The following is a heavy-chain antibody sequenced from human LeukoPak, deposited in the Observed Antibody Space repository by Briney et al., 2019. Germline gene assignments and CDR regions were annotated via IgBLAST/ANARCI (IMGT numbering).Heavy chain of an antibody. J-gene: IGHJ4*02. D-gene: IGHD1-26*01. V-gene: IGHV4-59*01. Sequence: SETLSLTCAVSGGSISSYDWSWIRQPPGKGLEWVGYIYYSGSTSYNPYPKSRVTISVDTSKNQFSLKLSSVTAADTAVYYCARAVVGATKGGLDYLGQGTLVTVSS. CDR3: ARAVVGATKGGLDY. CDR2: IYYSGST. CDR1: GGSISSYD.